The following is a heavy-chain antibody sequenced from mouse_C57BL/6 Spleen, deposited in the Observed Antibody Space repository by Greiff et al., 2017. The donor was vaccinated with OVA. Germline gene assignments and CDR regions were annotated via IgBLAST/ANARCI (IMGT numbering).Heavy chain of an antibody. CDR3: ARDYGNYGGGYFDV. J-gene: IGHJ1*03. D-gene: IGHD2-1*01. CDR1: GYTFTSYW. Sequence: VKLQESGAELVKPGASVKLSCKASGYTFTSYWMHWVKQRPGQGLEWIGMIHPNSGITNYNEKFKSKATLTVDKSSSTAYMQLSSLTSEDSAVYYCARDYGNYGGGYFDVWGTGTTVTVSS. V-gene: IGHV1-64*01. CDR2: IHPNSGIT.